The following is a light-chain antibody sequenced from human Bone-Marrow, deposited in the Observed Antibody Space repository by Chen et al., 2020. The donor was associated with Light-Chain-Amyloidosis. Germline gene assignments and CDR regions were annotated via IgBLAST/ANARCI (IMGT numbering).Light chain of an antibody. Sequence: DIVMTQSPLSLPVTPGEPASISCRSSQSLLHSNGYNYLDWYLQKPGQSPQLLIYLGSNRASGGPDRFSGSGSGTDFTLKISRVEAEDVGIYYCMQARQTAYTFGQGSKLEIK. CDR3: MQARQTAYT. J-gene: IGKJ2*01. CDR2: LGS. V-gene: IGKV2-28*01. CDR1: QSLLHSNGYNY.